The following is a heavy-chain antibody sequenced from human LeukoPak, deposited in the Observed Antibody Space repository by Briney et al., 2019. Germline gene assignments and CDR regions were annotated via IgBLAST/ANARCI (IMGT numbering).Heavy chain of an antibody. CDR2: IRSSSSYI. Sequence: PGGSLRLSCAASGFTFSSYSMNWVRQAPGKGLEWVSSIRSSSSYIYYADSVKGRFTISRDNAKNSLYLQMNSLRAEDTAVYYCARDRGYGGNSDFDYWGQGTLVTVSS. CDR1: GFTFSSYS. D-gene: IGHD4-23*01. V-gene: IGHV3-21*01. CDR3: ARDRGYGGNSDFDY. J-gene: IGHJ4*02.